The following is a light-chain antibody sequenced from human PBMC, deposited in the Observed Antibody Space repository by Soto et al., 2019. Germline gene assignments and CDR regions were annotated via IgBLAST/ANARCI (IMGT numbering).Light chain of an antibody. J-gene: IGKJ1*01. CDR2: DAS. CDR3: QQRSNWPT. CDR1: QSVSSY. V-gene: IGKV3-11*01. Sequence: EIVLTQSPATLSLSPGERATISCRASQSVSSYLAWYQRKPGQAPRLLIYDASNRATGIPARFSGSGSGTDFTLTISSLEPEDFAVYYCQQRSNWPTFGQGTKV.